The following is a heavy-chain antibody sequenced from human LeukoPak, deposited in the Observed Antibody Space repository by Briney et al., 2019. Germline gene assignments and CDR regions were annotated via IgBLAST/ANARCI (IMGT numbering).Heavy chain of an antibody. V-gene: IGHV4-59*01. J-gene: IGHJ4*02. CDR1: GGSISTYS. Sequence: PSETLSLTCTVSGGSISTYSWTWIRQPPGKGLEWVGYIYYDGNTNSNPALKSRVTIAVDTSRKQLSLKLSAVTAPDTAVHYCARGDYAYFFDYWGQGTLVTVSS. CDR3: ARGDYAYFFDY. CDR2: IYYDGNT. D-gene: IGHD4-17*01.